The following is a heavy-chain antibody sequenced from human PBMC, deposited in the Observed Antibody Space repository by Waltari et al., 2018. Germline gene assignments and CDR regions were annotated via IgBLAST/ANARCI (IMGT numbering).Heavy chain of an antibody. CDR2: IYYSGST. V-gene: IGHV4-39*01. D-gene: IGHD2-21*01. CDR3: ARVQRVESILGDY. Sequence: QLQLQESGPGLVKPSETLSLTCTVSGGSISSSSYYWGWIRQPPGKGLEWIGSIYYSGSTYYNPSLKSRVTISVDTSKNQFSLKLSSVTAADTAVYYCARVQRVESILGDYWGQGTLVTVSS. CDR1: GGSISSSSYY. J-gene: IGHJ4*02.